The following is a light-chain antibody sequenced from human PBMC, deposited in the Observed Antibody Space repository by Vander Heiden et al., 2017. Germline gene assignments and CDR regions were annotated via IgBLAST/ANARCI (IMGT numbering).Light chain of an antibody. J-gene: IGKJ4*01. CDR2: DAS. Sequence: DIVLTQSPATLSLSPGDRATLSCRASQSVSNYLAWYQHKPGQAPRLLIYDASNRAAGIPARFSGSGSGTDFTLTISSLEPEDFAVYYCQQRSNWPPEVTFGGGTKVEIK. CDR3: QQRSNWPPEVT. V-gene: IGKV3-11*01. CDR1: QSVSNY.